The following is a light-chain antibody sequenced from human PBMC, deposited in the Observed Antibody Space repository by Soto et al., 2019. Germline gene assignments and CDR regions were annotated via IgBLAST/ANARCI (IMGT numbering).Light chain of an antibody. V-gene: IGLV2-14*03. J-gene: IGLJ2*01. CDR3: SSYTSSTTVV. CDR1: SSDVGAYNY. CDR2: NVS. Sequence: QSALTQPASVSGSPGQSITISCTGTSSDVGAYNYVSWYQHHPGEAPKLMIFNVSNRPSGVSNRFSASKSGNTASLTISGLQAEDEADYYCSSYTSSTTVVFGGGTQLTVL.